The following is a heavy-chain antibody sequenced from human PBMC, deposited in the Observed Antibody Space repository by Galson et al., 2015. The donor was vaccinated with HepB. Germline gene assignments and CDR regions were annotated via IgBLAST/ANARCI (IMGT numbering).Heavy chain of an antibody. J-gene: IGHJ4*02. CDR1: GFTFSNYW. D-gene: IGHD3-10*01. Sequence: SLRLSCAASGFTFSNYWMHWVRQAPGKGLVWVSRIKSNGETADYADSVKGRFTISRDNAKNRLFMDMDSLTVEDTAVYFCARTITPAPIPLFDSWDQGTLVTVSS. CDR2: IKSNGETA. CDR3: ARTITPAPIPLFDS. V-gene: IGHV3-74*01.